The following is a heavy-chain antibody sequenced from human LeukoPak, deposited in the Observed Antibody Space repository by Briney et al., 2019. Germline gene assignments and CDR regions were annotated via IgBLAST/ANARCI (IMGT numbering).Heavy chain of an antibody. V-gene: IGHV3-30*18. D-gene: IGHD6-13*01. CDR3: AKGAGSSFDGDYFDY. CDR1: GFTFSSYG. Sequence: GRSLRLSCAASGFTFSSYGMHWVRQAPGKGLEWGAVISYDGSNKYYADSVKGRFTISRDNSKNTLYLQMNSLRAEDTAVYYCAKGAGSSFDGDYFDYWGQGTLVTVSS. J-gene: IGHJ4*02. CDR2: ISYDGSNK.